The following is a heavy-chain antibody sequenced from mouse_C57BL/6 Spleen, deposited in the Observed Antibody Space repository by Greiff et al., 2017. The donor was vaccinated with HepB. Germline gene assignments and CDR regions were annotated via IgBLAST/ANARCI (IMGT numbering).Heavy chain of an antibody. D-gene: IGHD1-1*01. CDR3: ARAVYGSSWDYAMDY. J-gene: IGHJ4*01. CDR1: GFTFSDYY. Sequence: EVKLMESEGGLVQPGSSMKLSCTASGFTFSDYYMAWVRQVPEKGLEWVANINYDGSSTYYLDSLKSRFIISRDNAKNILYLQMSSLKSEDTATYYCARAVYGSSWDYAMDYWGQGTSVTVSS. V-gene: IGHV5-16*01. CDR2: INYDGSST.